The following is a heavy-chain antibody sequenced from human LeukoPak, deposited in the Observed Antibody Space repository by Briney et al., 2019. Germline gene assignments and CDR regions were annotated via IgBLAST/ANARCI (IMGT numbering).Heavy chain of an antibody. V-gene: IGHV3-33*01. CDR1: GFTFSSYG. CDR2: IWYDGSNK. CDR3: ARGPYYYGMDV. J-gene: IGHJ6*02. Sequence: GWSVRLSCAASGFTFSSYGMHWLRQAPGKGLEWVAVIWYDGSNKYYADSVKGRFTIFRDNSKNTLYLQMNSLRAEDTAVYYCARGPYYYGMDVWGQGTTVTVSS.